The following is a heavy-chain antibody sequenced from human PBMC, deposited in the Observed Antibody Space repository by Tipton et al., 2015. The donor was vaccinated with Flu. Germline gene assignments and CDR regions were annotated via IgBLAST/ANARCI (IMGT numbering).Heavy chain of an antibody. CDR3: ARLSYYDVDLKNFYFDY. D-gene: IGHD3-10*02. Sequence: LSLTCTVSSGSIRSTNYFCAWIRQPPGKRLELIGSIYPSGTPYYNPSLKSRVTISVDTSKSQFSLKLRSVTAADTAVYYCARLSYYDVDLKNFYFDYWGQGTLVTVSS. CDR1: SGSIRSTNYF. V-gene: IGHV4-39*01. CDR2: IYPSGTP. J-gene: IGHJ4*02.